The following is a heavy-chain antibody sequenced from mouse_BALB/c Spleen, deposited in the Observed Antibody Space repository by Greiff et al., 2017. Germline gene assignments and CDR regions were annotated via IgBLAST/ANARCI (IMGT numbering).Heavy chain of an antibody. CDR2: INPYNDGT. CDR1: GYTFTSYV. D-gene: IGHD3-1*01. CDR3: ARQLGLRYYYAMDY. V-gene: IGHV1-14*01. Sequence: VQLQQSGPELVKPGASVKMSCKASGYTFTSYVMHWVKQKPGQGLEWIGYINPYNDGTKYNEKFKGKATLTSDKSSSTAYMELSSLTSEDSAVYYCARQLGLRYYYAMDYWGQGTSVTVSS. J-gene: IGHJ4*01.